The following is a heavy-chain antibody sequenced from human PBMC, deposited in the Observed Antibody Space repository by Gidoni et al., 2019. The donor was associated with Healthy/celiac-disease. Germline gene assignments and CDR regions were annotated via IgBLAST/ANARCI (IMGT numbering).Heavy chain of an antibody. D-gene: IGHD3-10*01. CDR1: GFPFSSYS. CDR2: ISSSSSYI. CDR3: ARGVRGVIMFDY. Sequence: EVQLVESGGGLVKPGGSLRLSCAASGFPFSSYSMNWVRQAPGKGLEWVSSISSSSSYIYYADSVKGRFTISRDNAKNSLYLQMNSLRAEDTAVYYCARGVRGVIMFDYWGQGTLVTVSS. J-gene: IGHJ4*02. V-gene: IGHV3-21*01.